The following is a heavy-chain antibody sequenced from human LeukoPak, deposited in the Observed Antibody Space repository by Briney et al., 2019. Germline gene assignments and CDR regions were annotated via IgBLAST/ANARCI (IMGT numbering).Heavy chain of an antibody. CDR3: TRGVRSAWASFDP. V-gene: IGHV4-39*01. CDR1: GGSISSSSYY. J-gene: IGHJ5*02. Sequence: SETLSLTRTVSGGSISSSSYYWGWIRQPPGKGLEWIGSIYYSGSTYYNPSLKSRVTISVDTSKNQFSLKLTSVTAADTAVYYCTRGVRSAWASFDPWGQGTLVIVSS. CDR2: IYYSGST. D-gene: IGHD1-26*01.